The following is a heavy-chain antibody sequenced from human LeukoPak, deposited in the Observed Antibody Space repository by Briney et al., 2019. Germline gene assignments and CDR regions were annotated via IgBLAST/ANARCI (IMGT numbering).Heavy chain of an antibody. CDR3: AREPENSVVVPAARDAFDI. CDR2: INHSGST. CDR1: GGSFSGYY. Sequence: SETLSLTCAVYGGSFSGYYWSWIRQPPGKGLEWIGEINHSGSTNYNPSLKSRVTISVDTSKNQFSLKLSSVTAADTAVYYCAREPENSVVVPAARDAFDIWGQGTMVTVSS. D-gene: IGHD2-2*01. J-gene: IGHJ3*02. V-gene: IGHV4-34*01.